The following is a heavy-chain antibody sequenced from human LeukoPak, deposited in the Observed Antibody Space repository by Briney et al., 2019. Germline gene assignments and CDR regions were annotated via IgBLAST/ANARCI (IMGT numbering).Heavy chain of an antibody. V-gene: IGHV4-39*01. CDR2: ISYTGST. CDR1: GGSISSSSSY. Sequence: SETLSLTCTVSGGSISSSSSYWGWIRQPPGKGLEWIGSISYTGSTYYNPSLESRVTISVDTSKNQFSLKLSSVTAADTAVYYCARVLAAAAHFDYWGQGTLVTASS. J-gene: IGHJ4*02. D-gene: IGHD6-13*01. CDR3: ARVLAAAAHFDY.